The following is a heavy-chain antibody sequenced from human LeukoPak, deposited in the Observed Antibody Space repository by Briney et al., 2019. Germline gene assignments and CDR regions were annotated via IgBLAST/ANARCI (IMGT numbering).Heavy chain of an antibody. Sequence: GGSLRLSCAASGFTLSSYAMHWVRQAPGKGLEWVAVISYDGSNKYYADSVKGRFTISRDNSKNTLYLQMNSLRAEDTAVYYCARGVSTMIVVVIGAFDIWGQGTMVTVSS. CDR2: ISYDGSNK. CDR3: ARGVSTMIVVVIGAFDI. D-gene: IGHD3-22*01. V-gene: IGHV3-30*04. J-gene: IGHJ3*02. CDR1: GFTLSSYA.